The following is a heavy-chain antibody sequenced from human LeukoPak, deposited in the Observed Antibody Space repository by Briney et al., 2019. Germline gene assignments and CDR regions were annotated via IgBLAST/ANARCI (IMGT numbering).Heavy chain of an antibody. V-gene: IGHV3-53*01. Sequence: GGSLRLSCAASGFIVSSNYMSWVRQAPGKGLEWVSVIYSDGTTYYTDSVKGRFTISRDNSKNTLYLQMNSLRAEDTAMYYCAREGSYGSGTFEAFASWGPGTRVTVSS. D-gene: IGHD3-10*01. CDR3: AREGSYGSGTFEAFAS. CDR1: GFIVSSNY. CDR2: IYSDGTT. J-gene: IGHJ3*01.